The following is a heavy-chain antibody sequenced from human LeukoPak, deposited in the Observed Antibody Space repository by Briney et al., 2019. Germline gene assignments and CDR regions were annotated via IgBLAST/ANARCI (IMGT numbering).Heavy chain of an antibody. CDR2: IYYSGST. CDR3: ARQSIAARTFDY. D-gene: IGHD6-6*01. CDR1: GGSISSYY. Sequence: KSSETLSLTCTVPGGSISSYYWSWIRQPPGKGLEWIGYIYYSGSTNYNPSLKSRVTISVDTSKNQFSLKLSSVTAADTAVYYCARQSIAARTFDYWGQGTLVTVSS. V-gene: IGHV4-59*01. J-gene: IGHJ4*02.